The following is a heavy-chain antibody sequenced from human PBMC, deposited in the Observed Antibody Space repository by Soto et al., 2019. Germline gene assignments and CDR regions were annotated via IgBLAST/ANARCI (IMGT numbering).Heavy chain of an antibody. CDR2: INPNSGGT. CDR3: ARGFRIDGALSYYYGMDV. Sequence: QVQLVQSGAEVKKPGASVKGSCKASGYTFTGYYMHWVRQAPGQGLEWMGWINPNSGGTNYAQKFQGRVTMTRDTSISTAYLELSRLRSDYTAVYYCARGFRIDGALSYYYGMDVWGQGTTVTVSS. CDR1: GYTFTGYY. D-gene: IGHD1-26*01. J-gene: IGHJ6*02. V-gene: IGHV1-2*02.